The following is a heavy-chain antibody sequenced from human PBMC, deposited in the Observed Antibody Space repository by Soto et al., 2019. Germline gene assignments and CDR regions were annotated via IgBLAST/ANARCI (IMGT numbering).Heavy chain of an antibody. J-gene: IGHJ4*02. Sequence: QVQLQESGPGLVKPSQTLSLTCTVSGDSISSGGYYWSWIRQHPGKGLEGIGYIYYSGSTYYNPSLKSRVTISVDTSKNQFSLKLSSVTAADTAVYYCASIVIPAAPFDYWGQGTLATVSS. CDR1: GDSISSGGYY. CDR2: IYYSGST. D-gene: IGHD2-2*01. V-gene: IGHV4-31*03. CDR3: ASIVIPAAPFDY.